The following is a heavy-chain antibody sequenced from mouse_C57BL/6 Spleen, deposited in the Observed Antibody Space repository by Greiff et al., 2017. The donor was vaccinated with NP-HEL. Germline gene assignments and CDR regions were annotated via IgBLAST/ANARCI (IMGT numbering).Heavy chain of an antibody. V-gene: IGHV1-26*01. CDR1: GYTFTDYY. D-gene: IGHD1-1*01. Sequence: EVQLQQSGPELVKPGASVKISCKASGYTFTDYYMNWVKQSHGKSLEWIGDINPNNGGTSYNQKFKGKATLTVDKSSSPAYMELSSLTSEDSAVYYCARDPLVHYCGSSYGYFDVWGTGTTVTVSS. CDR2: INPNNGGT. J-gene: IGHJ1*03. CDR3: ARDPLVHYCGSSYGYFDV.